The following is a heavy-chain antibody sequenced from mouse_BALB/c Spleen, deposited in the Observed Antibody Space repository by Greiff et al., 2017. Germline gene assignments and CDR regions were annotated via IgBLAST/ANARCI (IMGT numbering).Heavy chain of an antibody. D-gene: IGHD2-1*01. CDR3: ARSRGNYGVDY. Sequence: EVHLVESGGGLVQPGGSRKLSCAASGFTFSSFGMHWVRQAPEKGLEWVAYISSGSSTIYYADTVKGRFTISRDNPKNTLFLQMTSLRSEDTAMYYCARSRGNYGVDYWGQGTTLTVSS. CDR2: ISSGSSTI. V-gene: IGHV5-17*02. CDR1: GFTFSSFG. J-gene: IGHJ2*01.